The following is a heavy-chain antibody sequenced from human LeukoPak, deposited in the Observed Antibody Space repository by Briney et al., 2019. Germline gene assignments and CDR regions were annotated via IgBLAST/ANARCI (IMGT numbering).Heavy chain of an antibody. CDR3: ARDRGYYDSSGYYYVGYYFDY. V-gene: IGHV3-23*01. J-gene: IGHJ4*02. CDR1: GFTFSSYA. Sequence: PGGSLRLSCAASGFTFSSYAMSWVRQAPGKGLEWVSAISGSGGSTYYADSVKGRFTISRDNAKNSLYLQMNSLRAEDTAVYYCARDRGYYDSSGYYYVGYYFDYWGQGTLVTVSS. D-gene: IGHD3-22*01. CDR2: ISGSGGST.